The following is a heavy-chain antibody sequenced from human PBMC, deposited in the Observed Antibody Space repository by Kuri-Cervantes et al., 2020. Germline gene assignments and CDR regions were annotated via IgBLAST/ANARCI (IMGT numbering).Heavy chain of an antibody. CDR3: ARSSNWAAFDY. Sequence: SETLSLTCTVSGGSIITSDYYWVWICQSPGKGLEWIGSVFYTGSTDYNPSLKSRVTMTVDTSKNQFSLRLSSVTAADTAVYYCARSSNWAAFDYWGQGSLVTVSS. CDR2: VFYTGST. D-gene: IGHD1-1*01. CDR1: GGSIITSDYY. V-gene: IGHV4-39*07. J-gene: IGHJ4*02.